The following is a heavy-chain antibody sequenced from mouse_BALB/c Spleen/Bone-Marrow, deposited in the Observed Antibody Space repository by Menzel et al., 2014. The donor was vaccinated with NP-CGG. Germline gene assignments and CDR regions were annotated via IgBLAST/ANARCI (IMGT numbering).Heavy chain of an antibody. CDR1: EYEFPSHD. J-gene: IGHJ4*01. Sequence: EVQGVESGGGLVQPGESLKLSCESNEYEFPSHDMSWVRKTPERRLELVAAINSDGGITNYPDTMERRFTISRDNTKKTLYLQMSSLRSEDTALYYCARHGFYYAMDYWGQGTSVTVSP. CDR2: INSDGGIT. CDR3: ARHGFYYAMDY. V-gene: IGHV5-2*01.